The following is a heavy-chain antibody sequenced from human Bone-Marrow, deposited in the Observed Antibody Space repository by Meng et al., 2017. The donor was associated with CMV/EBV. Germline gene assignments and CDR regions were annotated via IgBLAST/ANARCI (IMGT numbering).Heavy chain of an antibody. Sequence: GESLKISCAASGFTFSSYWMSWVRQAPGKGLEWVANIKQDGSEKYYVDSVKGRFTISRDNAKNSLYLQMNSLRAEDTAVYYCARDIGDCTGSFCWDAFDVWGQGTTVTVSS. D-gene: IGHD2-8*02. CDR1: GFTFSSYW. CDR3: ARDIGDCTGSFCWDAFDV. CDR2: IKQDGSEK. J-gene: IGHJ3*01. V-gene: IGHV3-7*01.